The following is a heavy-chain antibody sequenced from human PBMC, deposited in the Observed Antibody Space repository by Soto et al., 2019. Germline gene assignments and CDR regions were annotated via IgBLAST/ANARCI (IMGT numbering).Heavy chain of an antibody. D-gene: IGHD6-19*01. CDR1: GYTFTDYA. CDR2: INAGNGNT. J-gene: IGHJ4*02. V-gene: IGHV1-3*01. CDR3: AVIRTSSGWSPFDY. Sequence: ASVKVSCKASGYTFTDYAMDWVRQAPGQRLEWMGWINAGNGNTKYSQKFQGRVTISTDTSASTAYMELSSLRSEDTAVYYCAVIRTSSGWSPFDYWGQGTLVTVSS.